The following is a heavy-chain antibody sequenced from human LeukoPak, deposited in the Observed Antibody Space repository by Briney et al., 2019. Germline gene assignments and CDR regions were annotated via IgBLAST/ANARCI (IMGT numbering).Heavy chain of an antibody. J-gene: IGHJ4*02. CDR1: GFTFSSYA. CDR3: AKDVGDSGYAPYYFDY. V-gene: IGHV3-23*01. D-gene: IGHD5-12*01. CDR2: ISGSGGST. Sequence: GGSLRLSCAASGFTFSSYAMSWVRQAPGKGQEWVSAISGSGGSTYYADSVKGRFTISRDNSKNTLYLQMNSLRAEDTAVYYCAKDVGDSGYAPYYFDYWGQGTLVTVSS.